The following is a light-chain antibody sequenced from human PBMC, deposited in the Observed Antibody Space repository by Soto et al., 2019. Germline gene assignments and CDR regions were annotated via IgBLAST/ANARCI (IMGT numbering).Light chain of an antibody. CDR3: SSYTSSSTLYV. Sequence: QSALTQPASVSGSPGQSITISCTGTSSDIGGYNYVSWYQQLPGKVPKLMIYDVTHRPSGISNRFSGSKSGNTASLTISGLQAEDEADYYCSSYTSSSTLYVFGTGTKLTVL. J-gene: IGLJ1*01. CDR1: SSDIGGYNY. V-gene: IGLV2-14*03. CDR2: DVT.